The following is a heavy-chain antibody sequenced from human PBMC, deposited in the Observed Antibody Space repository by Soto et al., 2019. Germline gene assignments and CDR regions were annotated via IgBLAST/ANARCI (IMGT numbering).Heavy chain of an antibody. CDR2: IYYSGST. Sequence: SETLSLTCTVSGGSISSYYWSWIRQPPGKGLEWIGYIYYSGSTNYNPSLKSRVTISVDTSKNQFSLKLSSVTAADTAGYYCARSMKPQYTSGYYYYGMDVWGQGTTVTVSS. CDR3: ARSMKPQYTSGYYYYGMDV. CDR1: GGSISSYY. J-gene: IGHJ6*02. D-gene: IGHD6-6*01. V-gene: IGHV4-59*01.